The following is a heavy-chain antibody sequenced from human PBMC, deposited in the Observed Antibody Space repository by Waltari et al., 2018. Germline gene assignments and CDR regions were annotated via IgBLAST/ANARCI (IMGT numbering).Heavy chain of an antibody. CDR3: AREYCMAALFDY. D-gene: IGHD2-15*01. Sequence: QVQLQQSGPGLVKPSQTLSLTCAISGDSVSNSNTAWNWSRQSPSGGLEWLGRTYYRSKEYNDAAVSRKRRITIGPGTPKNQFARQLNAVTPEDTAVYYCAREYCMAALFDYWGQGTLVTVSS. V-gene: IGHV6-1*01. CDR1: GDSVSNSNTA. CDR2: TYYRSKEYN. J-gene: IGHJ4*02.